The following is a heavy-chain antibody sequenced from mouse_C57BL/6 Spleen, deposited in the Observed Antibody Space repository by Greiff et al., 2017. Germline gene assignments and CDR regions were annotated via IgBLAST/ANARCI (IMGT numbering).Heavy chain of an antibody. V-gene: IGHV1-69*01. CDR2: IDPSASYT. J-gene: IGHJ3*01. D-gene: IGHD1-1*01. Sequence: VQLQQPGAELVMPGASVKLSCKASGYTFTSYWMHWVKQRPGQGLEWIGEIDPSASYTKYNQKFKGKSTLTVDKSSSTAYMQLSSLTSEDSAVYYCARHGSSGAWFAYWGQGTLVTVSA. CDR1: GYTFTSYW. CDR3: ARHGSSGAWFAY.